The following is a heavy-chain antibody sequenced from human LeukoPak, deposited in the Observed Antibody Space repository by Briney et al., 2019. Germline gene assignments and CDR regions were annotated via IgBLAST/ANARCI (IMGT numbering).Heavy chain of an antibody. CDR3: AREGASSSFGY. J-gene: IGHJ4*02. Sequence: GGSLRLSCAASGFTFSSYGMHWVRQAPGKGLEWVAVIWYDGSNKYYADSVKGRFTISRDNSKNTLYLQMNSLRAEDTAVYYCAREGASSSFGYWGQGTLVTVSS. CDR2: IWYDGSNK. CDR1: GFTFSSYG. V-gene: IGHV3-33*01. D-gene: IGHD6-13*01.